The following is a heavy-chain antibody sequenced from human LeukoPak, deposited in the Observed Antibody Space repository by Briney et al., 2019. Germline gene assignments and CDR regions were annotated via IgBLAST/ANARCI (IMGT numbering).Heavy chain of an antibody. CDR2: FDPEDGET. CDR1: GYTLTELS. J-gene: IGHJ6*02. V-gene: IGHV1-24*01. Sequence: GASVKVSCKVSGYTLTELSMHWVRQAPGKGLEWMGGFDPEDGETIYAQKFQGRVTMTEDTSTDTAYMELSSLRSEDTAVYYCATEGAAAPSYYYYGMDVWGQRTTVIVSS. CDR3: ATEGAAAPSYYYYGMDV. D-gene: IGHD2-15*01.